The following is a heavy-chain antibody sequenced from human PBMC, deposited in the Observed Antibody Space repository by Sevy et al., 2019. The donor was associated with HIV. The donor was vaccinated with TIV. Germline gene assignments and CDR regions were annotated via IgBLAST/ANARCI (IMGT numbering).Heavy chain of an antibody. D-gene: IGHD3-22*01. CDR3: AHRGGVNYYDGGGYDTRAGFFQD. Sequence: SGPALVNPTQTLTLTCTFSGFSLTPTGAGVGWIRQPPGKALEWLALIFWNDDQRYSLSLKSRLTINTDTSKNQVVVIMTSMDPLDTATYYCAHRGGVNYYDGGGYDTRAGFFQDWGQGTLVTVSS. CDR1: GFSLTPTGAG. V-gene: IGHV2-5*01. CDR2: IFWNDDQ. J-gene: IGHJ1*01.